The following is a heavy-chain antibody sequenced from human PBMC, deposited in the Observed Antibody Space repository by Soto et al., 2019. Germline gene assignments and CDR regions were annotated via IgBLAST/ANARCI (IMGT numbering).Heavy chain of an antibody. J-gene: IGHJ4*02. CDR1: GFTFSSYA. V-gene: IGHV3-30-3*01. Sequence: ESGGGVVQPGRSLRLSCAASGFTFSSYAMHWVRQAPGKGLEWVAVISYDGSNKYYTDSVKGRFTISRDNSKNTLYLQMNSLRAEDTAVYYCTRERYGDFGFDYWGQGTLVTVSS. D-gene: IGHD4-17*01. CDR3: TRERYGDFGFDY. CDR2: ISYDGSNK.